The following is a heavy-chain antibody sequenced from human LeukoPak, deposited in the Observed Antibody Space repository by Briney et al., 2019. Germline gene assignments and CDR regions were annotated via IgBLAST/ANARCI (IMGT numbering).Heavy chain of an antibody. CDR1: GGSISSSSYY. J-gene: IGHJ3*02. Sequence: SETLSLTCTVSGGSISSSSYYWGWIRQPPGKGLEWIGSIYYSGSTYYNPSLKSRVTISVDTSKNQFSLKLSSVTAADTAVYYCARDTGGYGDYSAFDIWGQGTMVTVSS. D-gene: IGHD4-17*01. CDR3: ARDTGGYGDYSAFDI. V-gene: IGHV4-39*07. CDR2: IYYSGST.